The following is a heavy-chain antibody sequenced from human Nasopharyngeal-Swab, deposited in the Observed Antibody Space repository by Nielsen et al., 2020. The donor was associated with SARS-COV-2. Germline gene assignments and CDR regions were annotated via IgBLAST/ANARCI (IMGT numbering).Heavy chain of an antibody. D-gene: IGHD5-12*01. CDR3: ARETSGGGGFDY. J-gene: IGHJ4*02. Sequence: ASVKVSCKASGYTFTSYAMNWVRQAPGQGLEGMGWINTNTGTPTNAQGFTGGFVFSLGTTVSTEYLQISSLKAEDTAVYYCARETSGGGGFDYWGQGTLVTVSS. V-gene: IGHV7-4-1*02. CDR1: GYTFTSYA. CDR2: INTNTGTP.